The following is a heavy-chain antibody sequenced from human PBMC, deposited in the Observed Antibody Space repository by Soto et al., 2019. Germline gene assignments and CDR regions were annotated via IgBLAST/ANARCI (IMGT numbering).Heavy chain of an antibody. Sequence: EVQLVESGGGLVQSGGSLRLSCAASGFTVSTNYMNWVRQAPGKGLEWVSAIHSGGTTYYRDSVEGRFTISRHSSKNTLYLQMNSLRAEDTAVYYCASGGVPDYWGQGTLVTVSS. D-gene: IGHD3-10*01. V-gene: IGHV3-53*04. CDR1: GFTVSTNY. CDR2: IHSGGTT. J-gene: IGHJ4*02. CDR3: ASGGVPDY.